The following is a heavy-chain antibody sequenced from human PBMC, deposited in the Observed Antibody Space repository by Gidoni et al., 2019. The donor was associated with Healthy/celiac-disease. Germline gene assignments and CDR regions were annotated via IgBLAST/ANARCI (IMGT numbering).Heavy chain of an antibody. J-gene: IGHJ6*02. CDR3: ARRNHGMDV. CDR1: GGSISSGSYS. CDR2: IYTSGST. V-gene: IGHV4-61*02. Sequence: VQLQESGPGLVKPSQTLSLTCTVPGGSISSGSYSWSWTRQPAGKGLEWIGRIYTSGSTNYNPSLKSRVTMSVDTSKNQFSLKLSSVTAADTAVYYCARRNHGMDVWGQGTTVTVSS.